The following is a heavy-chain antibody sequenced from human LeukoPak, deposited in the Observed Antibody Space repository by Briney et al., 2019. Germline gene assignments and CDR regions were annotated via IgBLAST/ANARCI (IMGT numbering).Heavy chain of an antibody. CDR3: ARRIAAAGYYFDY. V-gene: IGHV4-30-2*01. D-gene: IGHD6-13*01. CDR1: GGSISSGGYS. J-gene: IGHJ4*02. CDR2: IYHSGST. Sequence: SQTLSLTCAVSGGSISSGGYSWSWIRQPPGKGLEWIGYIYHSGSTYYNPSLKSRVTISVDRSKNQFSLKLSSVTAADTAVYYCARRIAAAGYYFDYWGQGTLVTVSS.